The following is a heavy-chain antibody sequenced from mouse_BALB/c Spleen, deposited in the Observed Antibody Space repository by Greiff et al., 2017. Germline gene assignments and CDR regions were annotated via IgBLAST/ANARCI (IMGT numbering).Heavy chain of an antibody. CDR2: ISSGSSTI. J-gene: IGHJ4*01. CDR3: ARDYYGSPLDY. D-gene: IGHD1-2*01. CDR1: GFTFSSFG. V-gene: IGHV5-17*02. Sequence: DVKLVESGGGLVQPGGSRKLSCAASGFTFSSFGMHWVRQAPEKGLEWVAYISSGSSTIYYADTVKGRFTISRDNPKNTLFLQMTSLRSEDTAMYYCARDYYGSPLDYWGQGTSVTVSS.